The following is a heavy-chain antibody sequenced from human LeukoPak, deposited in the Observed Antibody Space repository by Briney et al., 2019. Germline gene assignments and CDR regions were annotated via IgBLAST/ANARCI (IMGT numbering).Heavy chain of an antibody. CDR1: GFTFSNYW. CDR3: ARDYVWGSSESDY. D-gene: IGHD7-27*01. Sequence: GGSLRLSCAASGFTFSNYWMTWFRQTPGKGLEWVGNINQDGSEKYYLDSVRGRFTISRDNAKNSLYLQMNSLRVEDTAIYYCARDYVWGSSESDYWGQGTLVTVSS. V-gene: IGHV3-7*01. CDR2: INQDGSEK. J-gene: IGHJ4*02.